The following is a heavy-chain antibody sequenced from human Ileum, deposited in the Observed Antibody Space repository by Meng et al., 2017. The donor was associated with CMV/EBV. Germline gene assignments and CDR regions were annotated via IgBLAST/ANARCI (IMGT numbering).Heavy chain of an antibody. CDR3: ARQQVHFDSPMAYFDS. CDR2: ISSSGSTI. CDR1: RFIFGNYE. Sequence: SLKIPCAGSRFIFGNYEMNWVRQAPGKGLEWVSYISSSGSTIYYADSVKGRFPISRDDSKNTVYLEMNSLRPEDTAIYYCARQQVHFDSPMAYFDSWGQGTLVTVSS. D-gene: IGHD3-9*01. J-gene: IGHJ4*01. V-gene: IGHV3-48*03.